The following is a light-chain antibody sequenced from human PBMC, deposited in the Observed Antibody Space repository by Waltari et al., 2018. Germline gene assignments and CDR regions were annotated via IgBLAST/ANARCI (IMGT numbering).Light chain of an antibody. J-gene: IGKJ1*01. CDR2: GAS. Sequence: EIVLTQSPRTLCLSPGGRVPRSCRASQSVSRALAWYQQKPGQAPRLLIYGASSRATGIPDRFSGSGSGTDFSLTISRLEPEDFAVYYCQHYVRLPVTFGQGTKVEIK. CDR3: QHYVRLPVT. CDR1: QSVSRA. V-gene: IGKV3-20*01.